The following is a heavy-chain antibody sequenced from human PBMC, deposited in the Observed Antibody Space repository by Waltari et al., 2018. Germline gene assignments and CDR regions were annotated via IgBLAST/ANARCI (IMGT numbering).Heavy chain of an antibody. V-gene: IGHV1-8*03. D-gene: IGHD3-3*01. Sequence: QVQLVQSGAEVKKPGASVKVSCKASGYTFTSYDINWVRQATGQGLEWMGWMNPNSGNTGYAQKFQGRVTITRNTSISTAYMELSSLRSEDTAVYYCARSNLLEQYHGYYYYYMDVWGKGTTVTVSS. CDR1: GYTFTSYD. CDR3: ARSNLLEQYHGYYYYYMDV. CDR2: MNPNSGNT. J-gene: IGHJ6*03.